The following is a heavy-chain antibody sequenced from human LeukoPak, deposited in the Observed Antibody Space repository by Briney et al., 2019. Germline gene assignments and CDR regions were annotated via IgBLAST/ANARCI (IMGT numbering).Heavy chain of an antibody. CDR2: IYYSGNT. CDR3: ARHRVVGTFLIDY. CDR1: GGSISSYY. Sequence: SETLSLTCTVFGGSISSYYWSWIRQPPGTGLEWIGYIYYSGNTNYNPSLKSRVTISVDTSKNQFSLKLSSVTAADTAVYYCARHRVVGTFLIDYWGQGTLVTVSS. D-gene: IGHD6-19*01. V-gene: IGHV4-59*08. J-gene: IGHJ4*02.